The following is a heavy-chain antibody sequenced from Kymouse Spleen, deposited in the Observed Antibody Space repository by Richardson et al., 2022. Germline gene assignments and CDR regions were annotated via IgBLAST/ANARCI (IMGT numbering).Heavy chain of an antibody. J-gene: IGHJ6*02. V-gene: IGHV3-21*03. D-gene: IGHD6-13*01. CDR3: ARRLAAAGTYYYYYGMDV. Sequence: EVQLVESGGGLVKPGGSLRLSCAASGFTFSSYSMNWVRQAPGKGLEWVSSISSSSSYIYYADSVKGRFTISRDNAKNSLYLQMNSLRAEDTAVYYCARRLAAAGTYYYYYGMDVWGQGTTVTVSS. CDR2: ISSSSSYI. CDR1: GFTFSSYS.